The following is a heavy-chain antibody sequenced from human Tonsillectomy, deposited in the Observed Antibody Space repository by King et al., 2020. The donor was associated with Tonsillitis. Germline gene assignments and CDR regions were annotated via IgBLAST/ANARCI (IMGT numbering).Heavy chain of an antibody. CDR1: GFTFSSYG. D-gene: IGHD2-2*01. CDR3: ARGAAIGVPALVPAAPDAFDI. CDR2: IWYDGSNK. J-gene: IGHJ3*02. Sequence: VQLVESGGGVVQPGRSLRLSCAASGFTFSSYGMHWVRQAPGKGLEWVAVIWYDGSNKYYADSVKGRFTISRDNSKNTLYLQMNSLRAEDTAVYYCARGAAIGVPALVPAAPDAFDIWGQGTMVTVSS. V-gene: IGHV3-33*01.